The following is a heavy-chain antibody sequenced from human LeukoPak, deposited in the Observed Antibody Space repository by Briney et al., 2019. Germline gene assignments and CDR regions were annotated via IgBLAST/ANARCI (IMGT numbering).Heavy chain of an antibody. Sequence: SVKVSCKASGGTFSSYAISWVRQAPGQGLEWVGRIIPIFGTANYAQKFQGRVTITTDESTSTAYMELSSLRSEDTAVYYCARRRWQLVADAFDIWGQGTMVTVSS. CDR1: GGTFSSYA. CDR3: ARRRWQLVADAFDI. CDR2: IIPIFGTA. D-gene: IGHD6-13*01. V-gene: IGHV1-69*05. J-gene: IGHJ3*02.